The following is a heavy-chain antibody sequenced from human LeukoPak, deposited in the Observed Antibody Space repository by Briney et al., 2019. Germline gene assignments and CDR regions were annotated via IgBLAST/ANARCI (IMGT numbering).Heavy chain of an antibody. D-gene: IGHD5-24*01. CDR3: ARVEMATITSFDY. J-gene: IGHJ4*02. V-gene: IGHV4-59*01. CDR1: GGSISSYY. CDR2: IYYSGST. Sequence: SETLSLTCTVSGGSISSYYWSWIRQPPGKGLEWIGYIYYSGSTNYNPSLKSRVTISVDTSKNQFSLKLSSVTAADTAVYYCARVEMATITSFDYWGQGTLATVSS.